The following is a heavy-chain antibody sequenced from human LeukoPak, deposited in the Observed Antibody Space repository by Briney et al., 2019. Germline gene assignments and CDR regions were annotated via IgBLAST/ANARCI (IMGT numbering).Heavy chain of an antibody. CDR1: GFTLSSYG. V-gene: IGHV3-30*18. D-gene: IGHD3-10*01. CDR3: AKEGSGSREDY. CDR2: ISYDGSNK. J-gene: IGHJ4*02. Sequence: GGSLRLSCAASGFTLSSYGMHWVRQAPGKGLEGVAVISYDGSNKYYADSVKGRFTISRDNSKNTLYLQMNSLRAEDTAVYYCAKEGSGSREDYWGQGTLVTVSS.